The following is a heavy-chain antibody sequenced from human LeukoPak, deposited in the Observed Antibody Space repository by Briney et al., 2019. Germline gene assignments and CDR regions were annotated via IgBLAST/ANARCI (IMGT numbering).Heavy chain of an antibody. D-gene: IGHD6-25*01. V-gene: IGHV4-4*02. CDR1: GGSISSSHW. CDR2: IHQTGST. CDR3: ASSDYYRLDL. Sequence: SETLSLTCAVSGGSISSSHWWSWVRQPPGKGLEWIGEIHQTGSTNYNPSLRSRGGISLDKAKNQFTLNLNSVTAADPAVYYCASSDYYRLDLWGQGILVTVSS. J-gene: IGHJ5*02.